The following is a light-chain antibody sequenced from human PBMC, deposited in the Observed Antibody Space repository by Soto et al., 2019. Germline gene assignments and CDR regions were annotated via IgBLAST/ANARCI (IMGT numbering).Light chain of an antibody. CDR1: SSDVGGYNF. Sequence: QSALTQPASVSGSPGQSITISCTGTSSDVGGYNFVSWYQQHPGKAPKLMIYDVTTRPSGVSNRFSGSKSGNTASLTISGLQAEDEADYYCSSCRSSSTLVFGGGTKLTVL. J-gene: IGLJ2*01. CDR3: SSCRSSSTLV. CDR2: DVT. V-gene: IGLV2-14*01.